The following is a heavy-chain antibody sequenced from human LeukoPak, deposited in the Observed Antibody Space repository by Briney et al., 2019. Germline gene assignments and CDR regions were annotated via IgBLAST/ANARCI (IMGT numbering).Heavy chain of an antibody. CDR3: AKVHHVVVTAIDAFDI. CDR1: GFTFSSYA. V-gene: IGHV3-30-3*01. Sequence: GGSLRLSCAASGFTFSSYAMHWVRQAPGKGLEWVAVISYDGSNKYYADSVKGRFTISRDNSKNTLYLQMNSLRAEDTAVYYCAKVHHVVVTAIDAFDIWGQGTMVTVSS. CDR2: ISYDGSNK. J-gene: IGHJ3*02. D-gene: IGHD2-21*02.